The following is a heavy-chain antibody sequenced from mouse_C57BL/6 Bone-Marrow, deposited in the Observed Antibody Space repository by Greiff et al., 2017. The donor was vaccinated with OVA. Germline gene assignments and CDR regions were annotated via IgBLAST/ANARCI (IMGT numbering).Heavy chain of an antibody. V-gene: IGHV1-80*01. CDR2: IYPGDGDT. J-gene: IGHJ1*03. CDR1: GYAFSSYW. CDR3: AKDYYGSRAWYFDV. D-gene: IGHD1-1*01. Sequence: QVHVKQSGAELVKPGASVKISCKASGYAFSSYWMNWVKQRPGKGLEWIGQIYPGDGDTNYNGKFKGKATLTADKSSSTAYMQLSSLTSEDSAVYFCAKDYYGSRAWYFDVWGTGTTVTVSS.